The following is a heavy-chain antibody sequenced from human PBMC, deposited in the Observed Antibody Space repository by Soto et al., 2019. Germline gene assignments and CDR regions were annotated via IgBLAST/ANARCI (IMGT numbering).Heavy chain of an antibody. D-gene: IGHD4-4*01. Sequence: QVQLQESGPGLVKPSETLSLTCTVSGGSISSYYWSWIRQPPGKGLEWIGYIYYSGSTNYNPSLKSRVTISVDTSKNLFSLKLSSVTAADTAVYYCARGQVYSNVNWCDPWGQGTLVTVSS. V-gene: IGHV4-59*01. J-gene: IGHJ5*02. CDR1: GGSISSYY. CDR2: IYYSGST. CDR3: ARGQVYSNVNWCDP.